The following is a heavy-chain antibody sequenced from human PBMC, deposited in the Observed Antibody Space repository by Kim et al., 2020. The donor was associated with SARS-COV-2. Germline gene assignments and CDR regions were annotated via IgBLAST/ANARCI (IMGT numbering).Heavy chain of an antibody. CDR2: T. CDR3: AMGGSGSYYNP. V-gene: IGHV3-73*01. J-gene: IGHJ5*02. D-gene: IGHD3-10*01. Sequence: TGYAASVKGRFTIFRDDSKNTAYLEMSSLKTEDTAVYYCAMGGSGSYYNPWGQGTLVTVSS.